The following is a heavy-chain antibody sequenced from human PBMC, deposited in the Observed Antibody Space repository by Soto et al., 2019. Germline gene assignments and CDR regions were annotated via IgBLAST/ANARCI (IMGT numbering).Heavy chain of an antibody. CDR3: ARINRGWFGEAEYYFDY. J-gene: IGHJ4*02. D-gene: IGHD3-10*01. CDR1: GFTFSSYG. CDR2: IWYDGSNK. Sequence: PGGSLRLSCAASGFTFSSYGMHWVRQAPGKGLEWVAVIWYDGSNKYYADSVKGRFTISRDNSKNTLYLQMNSLRAEDTAVYYCARINRGWFGEAEYYFDYWGQGTLVTVSS. V-gene: IGHV3-33*01.